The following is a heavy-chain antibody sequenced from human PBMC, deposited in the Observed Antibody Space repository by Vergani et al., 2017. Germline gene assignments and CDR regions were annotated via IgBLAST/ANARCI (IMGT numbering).Heavy chain of an antibody. CDR3: ARGYCSSTSCQRRWWFDP. CDR2: INPNSGGT. V-gene: IGHV1-2*02. Sequence: QVQLVQSGAEVKKPGASVKVSCKASGYTFTGYYMHWVRQAPGQGLEWMGWINPNSGGTNYAQKFQGRVTMTRDTSISTAYMELRRLRSDGTALYYCARGYCSSTSCQRRWWFDPWGQGTLVTVSS. CDR1: GYTFTGYY. J-gene: IGHJ5*02. D-gene: IGHD2-2*01.